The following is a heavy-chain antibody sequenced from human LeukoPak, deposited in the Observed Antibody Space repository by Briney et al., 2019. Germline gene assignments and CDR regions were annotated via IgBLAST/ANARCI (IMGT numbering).Heavy chain of an antibody. CDR3: ATATIPTVVVLGDAFDI. CDR1: GYTFTNYA. J-gene: IGHJ3*02. D-gene: IGHD4-23*01. V-gene: IGHV1-3*01. CDR2: SNAGNTNT. Sequence: ASVKVSCKASGYTFTNYAIHWVRQAPGQRLEWMAWSNAGNTNTKYSQKFQGRVTMTEDTSTDTAYMELSSLRSEDTAVYYCATATIPTVVVLGDAFDIWGQGTMVTVSS.